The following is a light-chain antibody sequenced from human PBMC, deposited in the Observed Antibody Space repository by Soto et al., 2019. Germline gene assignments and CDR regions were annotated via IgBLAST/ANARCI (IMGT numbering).Light chain of an antibody. CDR2: DVN. V-gene: IGLV2-14*03. Sequence: QSVLTQPASVSGSPGQSITISCTGTSSDIGAYNFVSWYQQHPGKAPKLMLYDVNIRPSGVPNRFSGSKSGNTASLTISGLRAEDEADYYCTSWTTSTTMIFGGGTQLTVL. CDR1: SSDIGAYNF. J-gene: IGLJ2*01. CDR3: TSWTTSTTMI.